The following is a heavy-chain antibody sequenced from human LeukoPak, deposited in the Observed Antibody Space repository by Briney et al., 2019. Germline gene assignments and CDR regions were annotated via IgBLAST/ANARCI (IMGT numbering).Heavy chain of an antibody. J-gene: IGHJ4*02. V-gene: IGHV4-59*01. CDR1: GGSISSYY. D-gene: IGHD3-10*01. CDR2: IYYSGST. CDR3: ARGRINLGPFGELLYHIDY. Sequence: SETLSLTCTVSGGSISSYYWSWIRQPPGKGLEWIGYIYYSGSTNYNPSLKSRVTISVDTSKNQFSLKLSSVTAADTAVYYCARGRINLGPFGELLYHIDYWGQGTLVTASS.